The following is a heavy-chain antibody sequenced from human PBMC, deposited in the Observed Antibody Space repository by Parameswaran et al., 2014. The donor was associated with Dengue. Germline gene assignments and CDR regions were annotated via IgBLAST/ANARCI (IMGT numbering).Heavy chain of an antibody. V-gene: IGHV4-30-4*01. D-gene: IGHD3-3*01. J-gene: IGHJ6*02. CDR2: IYYSGST. Sequence: RWIRQPPGKGLEWIGYIYYSGSTYYNPSLKSRVTIPVDTSKNQLSLKLTSVTAADTAVYSCARDCLPRVAIFGVIIMGLLYYDLDVWGQGTTVTVSS. CDR3: ARDCLPRVAIFGVIIMGLLYYDLDV.